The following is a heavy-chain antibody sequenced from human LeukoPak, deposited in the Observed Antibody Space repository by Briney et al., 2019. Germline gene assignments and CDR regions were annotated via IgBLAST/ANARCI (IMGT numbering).Heavy chain of an antibody. D-gene: IGHD3-16*01. CDR3: TADGIYYDYAWGNYASFDY. CDR1: GFTFSNAG. V-gene: IGHV3-15*01. J-gene: IGHJ4*02. Sequence: PGGSLRLSCAASGFTFSNAGMTWVRQAPGKGLEWVGRIKSKSDGGTTDYAAPVKGRFTISRDDSKDTLYLQMNNLKTEDTAVYYCTADGIYYDYAWGNYASFDYWGQGTLVTVSS. CDR2: IKSKSDGGTT.